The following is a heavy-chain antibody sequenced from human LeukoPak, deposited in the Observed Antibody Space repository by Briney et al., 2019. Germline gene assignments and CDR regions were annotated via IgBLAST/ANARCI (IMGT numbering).Heavy chain of an antibody. CDR1: GGSISSSSYY. Sequence: SETLSLTCTVSGGSISSSSYYWGWIRQPPGKGLEWIGSIYYSGRTYYNPSLKSRVTISVDTSKNQFSLKLSSVTAADTAVYYCARDTSGSYFDYWGQGTLVTVSS. V-gene: IGHV4-39*02. D-gene: IGHD1-26*01. J-gene: IGHJ4*02. CDR2: IYYSGRT. CDR3: ARDTSGSYFDY.